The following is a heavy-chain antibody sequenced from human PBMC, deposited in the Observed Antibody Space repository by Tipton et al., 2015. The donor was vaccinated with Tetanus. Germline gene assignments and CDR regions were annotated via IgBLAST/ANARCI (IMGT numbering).Heavy chain of an antibody. D-gene: IGHD3-16*01. V-gene: IGHV1-46*01. CDR3: ARDRANWANALDI. CDR2: INPSGGLT. Sequence: QLVQSGPEVKKPGASMNLSCEASGYTFANFYVHWVRQAPGQGLEWMGVINPSGGLTSYAQKFKGRLSVTQDTSTTTVYMQLKSLRSDDTAIYYCARDRANWANALDIWGQGTMVTVSS. J-gene: IGHJ3*02. CDR1: GYTFANFY.